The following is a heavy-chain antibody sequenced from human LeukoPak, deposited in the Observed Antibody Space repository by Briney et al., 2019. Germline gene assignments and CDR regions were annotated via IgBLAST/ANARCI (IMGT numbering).Heavy chain of an antibody. V-gene: IGHV3-30*04. CDR1: GFTFSSYA. CDR3: ARDSGYYYDSSGYYAH. Sequence: GGSLRLSCAASGFTFSSYAMHWVRQAPGKGLEWVAVISYGGSNKYYADSVKGRFTISRDNSKNTLYLQMNSLRAEDTAVYYCARDSGYYYDSSGYYAHWGQGTLVTVSS. D-gene: IGHD3-22*01. CDR2: ISYGGSNK. J-gene: IGHJ4*02.